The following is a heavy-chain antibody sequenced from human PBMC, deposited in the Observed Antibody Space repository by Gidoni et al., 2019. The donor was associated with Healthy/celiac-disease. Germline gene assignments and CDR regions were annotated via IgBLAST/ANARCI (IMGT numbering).Heavy chain of an antibody. Sequence: QVQLVQSGAEVKKTGSSVKVSCKASGGTFSSSAISWVRQAPGQEREWMGGIIPIFGTANYAQKFQGRVTITADESTSTAYMELSSLRSEDTAVYYCARASSKYYYDSSGGYYYMDVWGKGTTVTVSS. J-gene: IGHJ6*03. CDR1: GGTFSSSA. V-gene: IGHV1-69*01. CDR2: IIPIFGTA. D-gene: IGHD3-22*01. CDR3: ARASSKYYYDSSGGYYYMDV.